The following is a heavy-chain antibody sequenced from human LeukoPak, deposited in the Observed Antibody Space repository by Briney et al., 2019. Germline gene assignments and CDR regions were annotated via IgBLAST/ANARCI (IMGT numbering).Heavy chain of an antibody. D-gene: IGHD3-22*01. Sequence: ASVKVSCKASGYTFTSYGISWVRQAPGQGLEWMGWISAYNGNTNYAQKLQGRVTMTTDTSTSTAYMELRSLRPDDTAVYYCARGIGYYYTEYFQHWGQGTLVTVSS. CDR1: GYTFTSYG. CDR3: ARGIGYYYTEYFQH. V-gene: IGHV1-18*01. J-gene: IGHJ1*01. CDR2: ISAYNGNT.